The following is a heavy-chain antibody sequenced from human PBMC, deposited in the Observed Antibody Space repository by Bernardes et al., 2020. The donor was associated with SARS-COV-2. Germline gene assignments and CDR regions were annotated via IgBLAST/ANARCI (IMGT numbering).Heavy chain of an antibody. Sequence: GGSLRLSCAASGFTFDDYAMHWVRQAPGKGLEWVSGISWNSGSIGYADSVKGRFTISRDNAKNSLYLQMNSLRAEDTAVYYCARSLSYYGMDVWGQGTTVTVSS. V-gene: IGHV3-9*01. D-gene: IGHD3-16*02. J-gene: IGHJ6*02. CDR1: GFTFDDYA. CDR3: ARSLSYYGMDV. CDR2: ISWNSGSI.